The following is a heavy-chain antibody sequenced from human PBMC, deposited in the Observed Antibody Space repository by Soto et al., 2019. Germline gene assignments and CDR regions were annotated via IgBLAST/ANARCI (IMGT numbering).Heavy chain of an antibody. D-gene: IGHD2-2*01. J-gene: IGHJ6*02. CDR3: ARLAPIVVVPAAIDYYYGMDV. V-gene: IGHV5-10-1*01. Sequence: GEALKISFKGSGYSFTSYWISCVLQMRGKGLEWMGRIDPSDSYTNYSPSFQGHVTISADKSISTAYLQWSSLKASDTAMYYCARLAPIVVVPAAIDYYYGMDVWGQGTTVTVSS. CDR1: GYSFTSYW. CDR2: IDPSDSYT.